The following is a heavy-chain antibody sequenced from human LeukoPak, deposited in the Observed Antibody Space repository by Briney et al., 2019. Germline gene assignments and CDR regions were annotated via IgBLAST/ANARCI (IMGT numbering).Heavy chain of an antibody. J-gene: IGHJ4*02. D-gene: IGHD6-19*01. CDR1: GYTFTGYY. Sequence: GASVKVSCKASGYTFTGYYMHWVRQAPGQGLEWMGWINPNSGGTNYAQKFQGRVTMTRDTSISTAYMELSRLRSDDTAVYYCARDGGGGWKEWLVPKLYYLDYWGQGTLVTVSS. V-gene: IGHV1-2*02. CDR3: ARDGGGGWKEWLVPKLYYLDY. CDR2: INPNSGGT.